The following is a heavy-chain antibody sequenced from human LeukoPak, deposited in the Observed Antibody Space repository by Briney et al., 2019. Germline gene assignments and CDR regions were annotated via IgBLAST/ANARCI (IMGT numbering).Heavy chain of an antibody. D-gene: IGHD5-24*01. CDR1: GVSISSYW. CDR2: IYTTGRT. V-gene: IGHV4-4*07. CDR3: ARAGYTISAFHSDF. J-gene: IGHJ4*02. Sequence: SETLSLTCDVSGVSISSYWWSWVRKPAGKGLEWIGRIYTTGRTNYSPSFQSRVTMSIDMSKNHFSLTPRSVTAADTDVYYCARAGYTISAFHSDFWGQGAPVTVSS.